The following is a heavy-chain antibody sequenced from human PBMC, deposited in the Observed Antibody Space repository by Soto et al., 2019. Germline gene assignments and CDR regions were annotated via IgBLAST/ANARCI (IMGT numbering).Heavy chain of an antibody. CDR2: INHSGST. V-gene: IGHV4-34*01. D-gene: IGHD4-4*01. CDR1: GGSFSGYY. CDR3: ARWRKFYYSNQPSYFDY. Sequence: SETLSLTCAVYGGSFSGYYWSWIRQPPGKGLEWIGEINHSGSTNYNPSLKSRVTISVDTSKNQFSLKLSSVTAADTAVYYCARWRKFYYSNQPSYFDYWGQGTLVTVSS. J-gene: IGHJ4*02.